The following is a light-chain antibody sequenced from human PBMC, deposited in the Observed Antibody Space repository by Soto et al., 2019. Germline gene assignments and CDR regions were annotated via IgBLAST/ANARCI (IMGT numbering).Light chain of an antibody. CDR3: QQYDKWPRT. CDR2: DAS. J-gene: IGKJ1*01. Sequence: EIGLTDSAAAPSLSPGASAPLSCRASQSVSSYLAWYQQKPGQAPRLLIYDASTRATGIPARFSGGGSGAEYTLTISSLQSEDFAVYYCQQYDKWPRTFGQGTKVDI. CDR1: QSVSSY. V-gene: IGKV3D-15*01.